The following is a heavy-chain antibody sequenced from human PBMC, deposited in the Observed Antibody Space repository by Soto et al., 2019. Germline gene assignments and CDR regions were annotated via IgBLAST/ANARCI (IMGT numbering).Heavy chain of an antibody. D-gene: IGHD2-15*01. CDR3: ARDAPGVAPY. J-gene: IGHJ4*02. CDR2: INHRGST. Sequence: QVQLQESGPGLVRPSQTLSLTCTVSGGSINSGDSYWNWIRQHPEKGLEWIGYINHRGSTFYNPSLKSRIIISVDTSKNQFSLSLSSVTAADTAVYYCARDAPGVAPYWGQGTLVTVSS. CDR1: GGSINSGDSY. V-gene: IGHV4-31*03.